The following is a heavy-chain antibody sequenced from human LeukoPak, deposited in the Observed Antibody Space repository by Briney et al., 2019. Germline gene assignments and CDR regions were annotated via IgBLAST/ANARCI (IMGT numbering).Heavy chain of an antibody. CDR3: TKRDGQSFDY. Sequence: GGSLRLSCAASGFSFTTSMMSWVRRVPGQGLEWASTILQDGETTFYADSVRGRFTISRDNFKDTLFLEMSSLRAEDTAIYYCTKRDGQSFDYWGQGALVTVSS. V-gene: IGHV3-23*01. CDR1: GFSFTTSM. J-gene: IGHJ4*02. CDR2: ILQDGETT. D-gene: IGHD5-24*01.